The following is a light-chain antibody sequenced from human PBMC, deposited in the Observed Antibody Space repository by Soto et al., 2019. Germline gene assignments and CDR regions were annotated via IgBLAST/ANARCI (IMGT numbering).Light chain of an antibody. CDR3: QQSYSRVFS. J-gene: IGKJ3*01. Sequence: DIQVTQSPSSLSASVGDRVTITCRASQTIDRDLKWYQQKPGKAPKLLIFAASSLQRGVPASFSGSGSGTDFTLTISSLQPYDFGTYYCQQSYSRVFSFGPGTKVDF. V-gene: IGKV1-39*01. CDR2: AAS. CDR1: QTIDRD.